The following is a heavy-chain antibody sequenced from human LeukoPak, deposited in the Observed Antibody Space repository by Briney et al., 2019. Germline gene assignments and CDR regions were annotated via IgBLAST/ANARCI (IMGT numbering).Heavy chain of an antibody. J-gene: IGHJ4*02. CDR3: ARARSLDDYIWGSFHMYYFDY. Sequence: SETLSLTCTVSGGSISSYYWSWIRQPPGKGLEWIGDIYYSGSTNYSPSLKSRVTISVDTSKNQFSLKLSSVTAADTAVYYCARARSLDDYIWGSFHMYYFDYWGQGTLVTVSS. D-gene: IGHD3-16*01. CDR2: IYYSGST. CDR1: GGSISSYY. V-gene: IGHV4-59*01.